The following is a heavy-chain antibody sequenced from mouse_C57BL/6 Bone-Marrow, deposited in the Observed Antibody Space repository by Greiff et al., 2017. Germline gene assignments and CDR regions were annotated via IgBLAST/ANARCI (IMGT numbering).Heavy chain of an antibody. CDR1: GFTFSDFY. V-gene: IGHV7-1*01. Sequence: DVMLVESGGGLVQSGRSLRLSCATSGFTFSDFYMEWVRQAPGKGLEWIAASRNKANDYTTEYSASVKGRFIVSRDTSQSILYLQMNALRAEDTAIYYCARDACPQGIFAYWGQGTLGTVSA. D-gene: IGHD3-2*02. J-gene: IGHJ3*01. CDR2: SRNKANDYTT. CDR3: ARDACPQGIFAY.